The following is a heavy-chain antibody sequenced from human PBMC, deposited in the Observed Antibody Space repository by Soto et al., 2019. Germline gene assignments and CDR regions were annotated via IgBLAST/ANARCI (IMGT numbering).Heavy chain of an antibody. J-gene: IGHJ3*02. D-gene: IGHD2-2*01. CDR1: GFTFSSYA. V-gene: IGHV3-23*01. CDR3: AKAAPPVIVVAGMDAFDI. Sequence: GGSLRLSCAASGFTFSSYAMSWVRQAPGKGLEWVSAISGSGGSTYYADSVKGRFTISRDNSKNTLYLQMNSLRAEDTAVYYCAKAAPPVIVVAGMDAFDIWGQGTMVTVSS. CDR2: ISGSGGST.